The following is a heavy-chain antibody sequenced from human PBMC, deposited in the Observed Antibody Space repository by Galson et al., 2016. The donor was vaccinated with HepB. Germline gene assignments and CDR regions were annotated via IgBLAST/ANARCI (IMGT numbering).Heavy chain of an antibody. J-gene: IGHJ4*02. CDR3: ARSSSGPLVFRSFFDS. D-gene: IGHD2-8*02. CDR2: IYYSGRT. CDR1: GGSIRSYY. V-gene: IGHV4-59*01. Sequence: TLSLTCTVSGGSIRSYYWSWIRQPPGKGLEWIGFIYYSGRTNYNPSLKSRVTMLVGTSKNQFSLKLSSVTAADTAVYYCARSSSGPLVFRSFFDSWGQGTLVTVSS.